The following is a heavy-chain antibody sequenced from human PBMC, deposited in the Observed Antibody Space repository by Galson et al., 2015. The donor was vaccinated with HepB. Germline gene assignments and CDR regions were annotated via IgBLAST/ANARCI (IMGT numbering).Heavy chain of an antibody. J-gene: IGHJ6*02. CDR1: GFNFSSYG. Sequence: SLRLSCAASGFNFSSYGMHWVRQAPGKGLEWVAVISYDGSNKYYADSVKGRFPISRDNSKNTLYLQMNSLRAEDTAVYYCAKDLGVAVAGTPYYYYGMDVWGQGTTVTVSS. CDR3: AKDLGVAVAGTPYYYYGMDV. V-gene: IGHV3-30*18. CDR2: ISYDGSNK. D-gene: IGHD6-19*01.